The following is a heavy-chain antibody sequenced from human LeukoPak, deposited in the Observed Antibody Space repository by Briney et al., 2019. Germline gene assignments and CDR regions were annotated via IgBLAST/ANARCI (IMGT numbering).Heavy chain of an antibody. Sequence: GGSLRLSCAASGFTFSSYEMNWVRQAPGQGLEWVSYISSTGNTIYYADSVRGRFTISRDNAKNSLYLQMNSLRAEDTAVYHCARDEIRTGAFVIWGRGTMVTVSS. CDR3: ARDEIRTGAFVI. CDR2: ISSTGNTI. V-gene: IGHV3-48*03. J-gene: IGHJ3*02. D-gene: IGHD3-10*01. CDR1: GFTFSSYE.